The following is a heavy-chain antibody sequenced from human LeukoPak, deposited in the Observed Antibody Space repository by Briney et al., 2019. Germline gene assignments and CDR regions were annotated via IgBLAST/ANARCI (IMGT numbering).Heavy chain of an antibody. CDR3: ATLIESERSSGWFEEIHY. J-gene: IGHJ4*02. D-gene: IGHD6-19*01. Sequence: AAVKVSCKVSGYTLTELSMHWVRQAPGKGLEWMGGFDPEDGETIYAQKFQGRVTMTEDTSTDTAYMELSSLRSEDTAVYYCATLIESERSSGWFEEIHYWGQGTLVTVSS. V-gene: IGHV1-24*01. CDR1: GYTLTELS. CDR2: FDPEDGET.